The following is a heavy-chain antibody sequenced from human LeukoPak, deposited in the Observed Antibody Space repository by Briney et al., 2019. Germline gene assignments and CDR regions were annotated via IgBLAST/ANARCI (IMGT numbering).Heavy chain of an antibody. D-gene: IGHD2/OR15-2a*01. V-gene: IGHV4-30-4*08. CDR1: GGSISSGDYY. CDR2: IYYSGST. Sequence: SQTLSLTCTVSGGSISSGDYYWSWIRQPPGKGLEWIGYIYYSGSTYYNPSLKSRVTISVDTSKNQFSLKLSSVTAADTAVYYCAREISAHDYFDYWGQGTLVTVSS. CDR3: AREISAHDYFDY. J-gene: IGHJ4*02.